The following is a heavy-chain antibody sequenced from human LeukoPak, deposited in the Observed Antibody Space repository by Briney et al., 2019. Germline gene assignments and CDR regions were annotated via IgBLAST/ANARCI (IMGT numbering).Heavy chain of an antibody. CDR1: GGSISSGTYY. V-gene: IGHV4-61*02. CDR2: IHTRGST. J-gene: IGHJ4*02. D-gene: IGHD3-10*01. Sequence: SQTLSLTCTVSGGSISSGTYYWSWIRQPAGKGLEWIGRIHTRGSTNYNPSLKSRVTISVDTSKNQFSLKLSSATAADTAVYYCARGPASTELWLDYFDYWGQGTLVTVSS. CDR3: ARGPASTELWLDYFDY.